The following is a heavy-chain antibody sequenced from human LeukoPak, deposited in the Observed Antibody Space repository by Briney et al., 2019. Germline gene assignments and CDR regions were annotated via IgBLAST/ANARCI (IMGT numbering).Heavy chain of an antibody. V-gene: IGHV1-46*01. J-gene: IGHJ4*02. CDR3: ARDQGPRYFDY. Sequence: ASVKVSCKAFGYTFSSYYTHWVRQAPGQGLEWMGVINPSVGSTSYAQKFQGRVTMTRDTSTSTVYMELSSLRSEDTAIYYCARDQGPRYFDYWGQGTLVTVSS. CDR1: GYTFSSYY. CDR2: INPSVGST.